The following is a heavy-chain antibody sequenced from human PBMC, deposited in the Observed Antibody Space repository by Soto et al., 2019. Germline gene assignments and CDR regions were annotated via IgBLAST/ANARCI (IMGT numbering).Heavy chain of an antibody. CDR1: GYTFTIYD. D-gene: IGHD2-2*01. J-gene: IGHJ4*02. V-gene: IGHV1-8*01. CDR2: MSPHSGNT. CDR3: ARGVDQCVDY. Sequence: QVQLVQSGAEVKKPGASVTVSCKASGYTFTIYDINWVRQATGQELEWMGWMSPHSGNTGYAQKFQGRVTMTRDTAISTAYMELSSLRSEDTAVYYWARGVDQCVDYWGQGTLVTVS.